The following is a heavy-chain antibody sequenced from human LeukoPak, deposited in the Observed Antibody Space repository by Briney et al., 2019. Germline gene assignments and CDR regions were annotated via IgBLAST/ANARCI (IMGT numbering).Heavy chain of an antibody. CDR1: GGSISSYY. D-gene: IGHD6-19*01. V-gene: IGHV4-59*01. J-gene: IGHJ3*02. CDR2: IYYSGST. Sequence: SETLSLTCTVSGGSISSYYWSWVRQSPGKGLEWIGYIYYSGSTNYNPSLKSRVTISVDTSKSQFSLKLISVTAADTAVYYCARVGYSSGHHDAFDIWGQGTMVTVSS. CDR3: ARVGYSSGHHDAFDI.